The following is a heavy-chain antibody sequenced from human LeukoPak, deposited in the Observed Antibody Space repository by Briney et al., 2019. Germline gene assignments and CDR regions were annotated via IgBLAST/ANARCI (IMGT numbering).Heavy chain of an antibody. CDR3: AGSYSSSWYGH. D-gene: IGHD6-13*01. CDR2: IIPILGIA. CDR1: GGTFSSYA. V-gene: IGHV1-69*04. J-gene: IGHJ4*02. Sequence: SVNVSCKASGGTFSSYAISWVRQAPGQGLEWMGRIIPILGIANYAQKFQGRVTITTDKSTSTAYMELSSLRSEDTAVYYCAGSYSSSWYGHWGQGTLVTVSS.